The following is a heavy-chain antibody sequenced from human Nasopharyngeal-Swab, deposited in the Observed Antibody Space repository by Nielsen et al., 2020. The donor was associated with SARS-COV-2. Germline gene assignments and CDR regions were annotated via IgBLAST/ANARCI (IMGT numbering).Heavy chain of an antibody. CDR2: IHYGGST. J-gene: IGHJ4*02. D-gene: IGHD6-13*01. CDR1: GGSISSSTYY. Sequence: SETLSLTCTVSGGSISSSTYYWAWIRQPPGKGLEWIGSIHYGGSTYYNPSLKSRVTISVDTSKNQFSLKLSPVTAADTAVYYCATLSSSWYEYYFDYWGQGTLVTVSS. CDR3: ATLSSSWYEYYFDY. V-gene: IGHV4-39*01.